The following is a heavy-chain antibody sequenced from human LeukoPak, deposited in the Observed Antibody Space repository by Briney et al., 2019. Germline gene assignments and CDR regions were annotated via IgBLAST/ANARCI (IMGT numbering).Heavy chain of an antibody. CDR2: IYYSGST. CDR1: GGSISSYY. Sequence: SETLSLTCTVSGGSISSYYWSWIRQPPGKGLEWIGYIYYSGSTNYNPSLKSRVTISVDTSKNQFSLKLSSVTAADTAVYYCARDSYSSSWSTYWYFDLWGRGTLVTVSS. CDR3: ARDSYSSSWSTYWYFDL. V-gene: IGHV4-59*01. D-gene: IGHD6-13*01. J-gene: IGHJ2*01.